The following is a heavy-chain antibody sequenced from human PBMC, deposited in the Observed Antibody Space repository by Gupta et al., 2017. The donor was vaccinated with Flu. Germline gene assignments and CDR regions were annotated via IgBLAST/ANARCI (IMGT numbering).Heavy chain of an antibody. CDR1: ISSGGYY. CDR3: AAHASGYRFCKY. J-gene: IGHJ4*02. D-gene: IGHD5-12*01. V-gene: IGHV4-31*02. Sequence: ISSGGYYWSWIRQSPGKGLEWIGHIYYRGSTHYDPSLRSRVTISVDTSKNQFSLQLNPVTVADTAVYYCAAHASGYRFCKYWGQGAQVTVSS. CDR2: IYYRGST.